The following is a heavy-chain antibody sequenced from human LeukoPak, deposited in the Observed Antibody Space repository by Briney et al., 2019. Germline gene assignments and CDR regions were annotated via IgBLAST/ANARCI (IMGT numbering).Heavy chain of an antibody. CDR2: IYPGDSDT. Sequence: GESLKISCKGSGFSFSFYWIGWVRQMPGKGLEWMGIIYPGDSDTRYSPSFQGQVTISADKSISTAYLQWSSLKASDTAMQYRVRGQIYGSGNYYFYYWGQGTLVTVSS. CDR3: VRGQIYGSGNYYFYY. J-gene: IGHJ4*02. V-gene: IGHV5-51*01. CDR1: GFSFSFYW. D-gene: IGHD3-10*01.